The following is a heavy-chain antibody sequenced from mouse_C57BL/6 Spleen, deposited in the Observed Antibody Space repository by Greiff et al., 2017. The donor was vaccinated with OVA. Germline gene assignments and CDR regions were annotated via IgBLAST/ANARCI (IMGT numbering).Heavy chain of an antibody. CDR1: GYAFSSSW. CDR3: APITTVVSNYAMDY. V-gene: IGHV1-82*01. Sequence: QVQLQQSGPELVKPGASVKISCKASGYAFSSSWMNWVKQRPGKGLEWIGRIYPGDGDTNYNGKFKGKATLTADKSSSTAYMQLSSLTSEDSAVYCCAPITTVVSNYAMDYWGQGTSVTVSS. D-gene: IGHD1-1*01. CDR2: IYPGDGDT. J-gene: IGHJ4*01.